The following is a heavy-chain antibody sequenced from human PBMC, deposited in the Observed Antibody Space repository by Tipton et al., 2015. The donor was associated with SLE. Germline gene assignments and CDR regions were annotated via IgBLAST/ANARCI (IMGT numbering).Heavy chain of an antibody. J-gene: IGHJ2*01. V-gene: IGHV4-61*02. CDR2: IFTSGTT. Sequence: TLSLTYTVSGGSISSGGYYLSWIRQPAGKGLEWIGRIFTSGTTNYKPYLKSRLTISVDTSQNQFSLKLTSVTAADTAVYYCARETDWYFDLWGRGTLVTVSS. CDR1: GGSISSGGYY. CDR3: ARETDWYFDL.